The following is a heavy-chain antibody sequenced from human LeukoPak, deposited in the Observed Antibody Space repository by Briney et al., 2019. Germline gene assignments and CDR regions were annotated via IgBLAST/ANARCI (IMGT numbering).Heavy chain of an antibody. J-gene: IGHJ6*04. CDR1: GFTFSSYE. CDR2: ISSSGSTI. Sequence: PGGSLRLSCAASGFTFSSYEMNWVRQAPGKGLEWVSYISSSGSTIYYADSVKGRFTISRDNAKNSLYLHMNSLRAEDTAVYYCARDWVTMVRTNYYYYGMDVWGKGTTVTVSS. D-gene: IGHD3-10*01. CDR3: ARDWVTMVRTNYYYYGMDV. V-gene: IGHV3-48*03.